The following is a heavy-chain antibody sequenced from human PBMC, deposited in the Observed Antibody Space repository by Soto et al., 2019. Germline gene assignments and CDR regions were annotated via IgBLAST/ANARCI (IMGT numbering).Heavy chain of an antibody. J-gene: IGHJ3*02. Sequence: ASVKVSCKASGYTFNSYGISWVRQAPGQGLEWMGWISAYNGNTNYAQKLQGRVTMTTDTSTSTAYMELRSLRSDDTAVYYCARVIRITSDIVVVPAAPRAFDIWGQGTMVTVSS. CDR3: ARVIRITSDIVVVPAAPRAFDI. V-gene: IGHV1-18*01. CDR2: ISAYNGNT. CDR1: GYTFNSYG. D-gene: IGHD2-2*01.